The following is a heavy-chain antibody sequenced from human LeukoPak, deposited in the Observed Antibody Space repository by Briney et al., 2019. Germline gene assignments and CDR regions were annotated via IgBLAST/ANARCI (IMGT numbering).Heavy chain of an antibody. D-gene: IGHD6-19*01. CDR3: ARHGGSSGWYFWFDP. V-gene: IGHV5-51*01. Sequence: GGSLRLSCAASGFMFSSNWMSWVRQMPGKGLEWMGIIYPGDSDIRYSPSFQGQVTISADKSISTAYLQWSSLKASDTAMYYCARHGGSSGWYFWFDPWGQGTLVTVSS. CDR1: GFMFSSNW. J-gene: IGHJ5*02. CDR2: IYPGDSDI.